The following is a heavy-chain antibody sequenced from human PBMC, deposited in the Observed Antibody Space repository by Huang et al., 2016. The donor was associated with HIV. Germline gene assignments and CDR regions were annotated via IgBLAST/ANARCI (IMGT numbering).Heavy chain of an antibody. CDR3: ARSRYYDVSTYPDL. D-gene: IGHD3-22*01. J-gene: IGHJ5*02. CDR1: GFTFRSYT. Sequence: EVQLVQSGGGLVKPGGSLRLSCAVSGFTFRSYTMIWARQAPGKELEWVASISSNRTYRNDVDSVKGRFTSSRDNARNFLYLHMTSLRAEDTAVYYCARSRYYDVSTYPDLWGQGALVTVSS. V-gene: IGHV3-21*01. CDR2: ISSNRTYR.